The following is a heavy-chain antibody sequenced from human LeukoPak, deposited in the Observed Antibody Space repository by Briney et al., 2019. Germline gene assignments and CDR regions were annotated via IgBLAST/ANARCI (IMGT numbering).Heavy chain of an antibody. CDR1: GGSFSGYY. CDR3: ATTPT. J-gene: IGHJ5*02. CDR2: INHSGST. Sequence: PSETLSLTCAVYGGSFSGYYWSWIRQPPGKGLEWIGEINHSGSTNYNPSLKSRVTISVDTSKNQFSLKLSSVAAADTAVYYCATTPTWGQGTLVTVSS. V-gene: IGHV4-34*01.